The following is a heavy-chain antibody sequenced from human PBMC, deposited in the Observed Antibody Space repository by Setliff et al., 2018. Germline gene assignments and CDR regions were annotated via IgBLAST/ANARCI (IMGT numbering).Heavy chain of an antibody. CDR3: AQKHQRASWAFDP. Sequence: PGGSLRLSCAASGFTFSTYAMHWVRQAPGKGLEWVGYIFYDGSEKYYADSVKGRFTISRDNSKNTVYLEMNNLRASDTAIYYCAQKHQRASWAFDPWGRGTLVTVS. D-gene: IGHD2-2*01. CDR1: GFTFSTYA. V-gene: IGHV3-33*08. J-gene: IGHJ5*02. CDR2: IFYDGSEK.